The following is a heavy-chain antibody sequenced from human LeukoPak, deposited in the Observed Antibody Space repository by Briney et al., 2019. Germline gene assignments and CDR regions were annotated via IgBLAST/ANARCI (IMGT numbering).Heavy chain of an antibody. Sequence: SETLSLTCTVSGGSLSSYYWSWIRQPPGKGLEWIGYIYYSGSTNYNPSLKSRVTISVDTSKNQFSPKLSSVTAADTAVYYCARSYGSGSYYNHFDYWGQGTLVTVSS. CDR2: IYYSGST. CDR3: ARSYGSGSYYNHFDY. CDR1: GGSLSSYY. J-gene: IGHJ4*02. V-gene: IGHV4-59*01. D-gene: IGHD3-10*01.